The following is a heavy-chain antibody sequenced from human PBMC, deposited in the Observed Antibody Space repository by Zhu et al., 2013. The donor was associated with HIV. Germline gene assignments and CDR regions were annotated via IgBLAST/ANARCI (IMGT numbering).Heavy chain of an antibody. D-gene: IGHD3-22*01. CDR3: ARENSSGSGAFAY. J-gene: IGHJ4*02. V-gene: IGHV1-69*12. CDR2: IIPIFGIA. Sequence: QVQLVQSGAEVKRPGSSVKVSCKASGGTFSSSGINWVRQAPGQGLEWMGWIIPIFGIANYAQNFQGRVTITADESTSTAYMELSSLRSEDTAVYYCARENSSGSGAFAYWGQGTLVTVSS. CDR1: GGTFSSSG.